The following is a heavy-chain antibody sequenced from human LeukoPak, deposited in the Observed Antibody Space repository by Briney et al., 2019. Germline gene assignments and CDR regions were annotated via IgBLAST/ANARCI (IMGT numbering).Heavy chain of an antibody. CDR2: IYYSGST. CDR3: ARRAPYYDFWSGYLPFDY. D-gene: IGHD3-3*01. CDR1: GGSISSSSYY. V-gene: IGHV4-39*01. J-gene: IGHJ4*02. Sequence: SETLSLTCTVSGGSISSSSYYWGWIRQPPGKGLEWIGSIYYSGSTYYNPSLKSRVTISVDTSKNQFPLKLSSVTAADTAVYYCARRAPYYDFWSGYLPFDYWGQGTLVTVSS.